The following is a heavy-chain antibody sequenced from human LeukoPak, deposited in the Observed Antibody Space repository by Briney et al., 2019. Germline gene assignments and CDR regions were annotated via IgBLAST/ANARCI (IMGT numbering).Heavy chain of an antibody. CDR3: ARRYCSSSSCYAYFDY. CDR1: GYSFTSNW. J-gene: IGHJ4*02. Sequence: GESLKISCQGSGYSFTSNWIGWVRQMPGKGREWMGIIYPGDSDTRYSPSFEGQVTISADKSISTAYLQWSSLKAADTAMYYCARRYCSSSSCYAYFDYWGQGTLVTVSS. CDR2: IYPGDSDT. V-gene: IGHV5-51*01. D-gene: IGHD2-2*01.